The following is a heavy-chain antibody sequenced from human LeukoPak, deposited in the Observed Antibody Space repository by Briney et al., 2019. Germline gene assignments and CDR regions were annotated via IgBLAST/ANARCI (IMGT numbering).Heavy chain of an antibody. D-gene: IGHD2-2*01. CDR3: AKDQTVVPVAIGDY. J-gene: IGHJ4*02. Sequence: GGSLRLSCAASGFTFSSYAMSWVRQAPGKGLEWVLAISGSGGSTYYADSVKGRFTISRDNSKNTLYLQMNSLRAEDTAVYYCAKDQTVVPVAIGDYWGQGTLVTVSS. V-gene: IGHV3-23*01. CDR1: GFTFSSYA. CDR2: ISGSGGST.